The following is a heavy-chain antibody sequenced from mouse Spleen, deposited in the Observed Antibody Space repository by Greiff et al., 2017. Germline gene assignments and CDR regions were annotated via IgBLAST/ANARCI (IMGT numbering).Heavy chain of an antibody. Sequence: EVQLQQSGAELVRPGASVKLSCTASGFNIKDYYMHWVKQRPEQGLEWIGRIDPEDGDTEYAPKFQGKATMTADTSSNTAYLQLSSLTSEDTAVYYCNPGGYYGSSLFAYWGQGTLVTVSA. CDR1: GFNIKDYY. J-gene: IGHJ3*01. D-gene: IGHD1-1*01. V-gene: IGHV14-1*01. CDR2: IDPEDGDT. CDR3: NPGGYYGSSLFAY.